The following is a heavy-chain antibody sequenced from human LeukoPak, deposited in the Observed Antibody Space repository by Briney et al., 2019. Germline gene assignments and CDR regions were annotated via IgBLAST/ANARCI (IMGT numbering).Heavy chain of an antibody. V-gene: IGHV3-21*06. D-gene: IGHD6-19*01. J-gene: IGHJ4*02. CDR2: VSGTSEYI. Sequence: GGSLRLSCAASGFTFNNAWMNWVRQAPGKGLEWVSSVSGTSEYIYYADSVRGRFTISRDNAKNTVYLQMNSLRAEDTAVYYCARWYSSGWYSDYWGQGTLVTVSS. CDR1: GFTFNNAW. CDR3: ARWYSSGWYSDY.